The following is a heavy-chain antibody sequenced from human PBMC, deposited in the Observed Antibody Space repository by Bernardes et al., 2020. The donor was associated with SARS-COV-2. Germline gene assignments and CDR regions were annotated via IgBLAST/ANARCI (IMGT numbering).Heavy chain of an antibody. CDR3: TTGDCDGGDCLGRRGLFDY. CDR2: INLYNGGT. V-gene: IGHV1-2*02. Sequence: ASVKVSCKASGYSFSDYHMHWVRQAPGQGLECMGWINLYNGGTNYAQRFQGRVTMTGDTSINTAYLELDRLTPDDTAVYYCTTGDCDGGDCLGRRGLFDYWGQGTLVTVSS. CDR1: GYSFSDYH. D-gene: IGHD2-21*02. J-gene: IGHJ4*02.